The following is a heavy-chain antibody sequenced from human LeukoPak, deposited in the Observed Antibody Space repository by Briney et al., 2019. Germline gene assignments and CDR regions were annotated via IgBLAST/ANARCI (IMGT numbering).Heavy chain of an antibody. J-gene: IGHJ4*02. V-gene: IGHV4-39*01. D-gene: IGHD3-22*01. CDR2: IYYSGRT. CDR3: ASGTDSRKSGY. Sequence: SETLSLTCSVSGDSVSRSDSYWDWIRQPPGKGLEWIGTIYYSGRTYYSPSLRSRVTMSVDPSNNQFSLKMTSVTAADTAVYYCASGTDSRKSGYWGQGTLVTVSS. CDR1: GDSVSRSDSY.